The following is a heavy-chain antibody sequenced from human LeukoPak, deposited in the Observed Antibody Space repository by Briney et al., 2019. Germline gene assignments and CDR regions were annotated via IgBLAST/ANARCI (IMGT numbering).Heavy chain of an antibody. CDR2: IRYDGSNK. CDR1: GFTFSSYG. D-gene: IGHD3-22*01. V-gene: IGHV3-30*02. Sequence: SGGSLRLSCAASGFTFSSYGMHWVRQAPGKGLEWVAFIRYDGSNKYYADSVKGRFTISRDNAKNSLYLQMNSLRAEDTAVYYCARSSHLSTWLFDAFDIWGQGTMVTVSS. J-gene: IGHJ3*02. CDR3: ARSSHLSTWLFDAFDI.